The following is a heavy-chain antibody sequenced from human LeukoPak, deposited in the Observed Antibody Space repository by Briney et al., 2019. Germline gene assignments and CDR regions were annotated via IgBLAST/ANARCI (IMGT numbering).Heavy chain of an antibody. Sequence: SETLSLTCAVYGGSFSGYYWNWIRQPPGKGLEWIGEINHSGSTNSNPSLTSRISISIDTYKNQFSLKLSHVTAADTAVDYCARAGRWPVAMLYYFDYWGQGTPVTVSS. V-gene: IGHV4-34*01. CDR2: INHSGST. CDR1: GGSFSGYY. CDR3: ARAGRWPVAMLYYFDY. D-gene: IGHD6-19*01. J-gene: IGHJ4*02.